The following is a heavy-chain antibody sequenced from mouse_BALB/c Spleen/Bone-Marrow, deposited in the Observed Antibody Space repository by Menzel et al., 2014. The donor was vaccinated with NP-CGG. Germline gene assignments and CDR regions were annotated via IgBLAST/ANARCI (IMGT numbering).Heavy chain of an antibody. J-gene: IGHJ4*01. V-gene: IGHV1-26*01. Sequence: VQLQQSGPELVKPGASVTMFCKASGYTFTDYYMKWVKQSHGKSLEWIGDINPNSGDTFYNQKFKGKATLTVDKSSHTAYIHLNSLTSEDSAVYFCTRSRAMDNWGQGTSVTGSS. CDR1: GYTFTDYY. CDR2: INPNSGDT. CDR3: TRSRAMDN.